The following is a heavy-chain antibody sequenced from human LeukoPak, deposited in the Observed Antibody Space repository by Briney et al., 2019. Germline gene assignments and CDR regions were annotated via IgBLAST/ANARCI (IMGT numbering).Heavy chain of an antibody. D-gene: IGHD3-3*01. CDR1: GFTFSSYA. CDR2: ISGSGGST. Sequence: GGSLRLSCAASGFTFSSYAMSWVRQAPGKGLEWVSAISGSGGSTYYADSVKGRFTISGDSSKNTLYLQMNSLRAEDTAVYYCAKESKYITIFGVANYFDYWGQGTLVTVSS. CDR3: AKESKYITIFGVANYFDY. V-gene: IGHV3-23*01. J-gene: IGHJ4*02.